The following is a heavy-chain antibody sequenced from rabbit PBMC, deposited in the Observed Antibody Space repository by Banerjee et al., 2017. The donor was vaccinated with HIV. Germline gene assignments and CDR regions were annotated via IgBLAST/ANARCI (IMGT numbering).Heavy chain of an antibody. Sequence: QEQLEESGGDLVKPEGSLTLTCTASGFSFSNGYVMCWVRQAPGKGLEWIACINTISGDTVYATWAKGRFTISKSSSTTVALQMTSLTAAYTATYFCARGGYYVYGDAGYAYENFNLWGQGTLVTVS. CDR3: ARGGYYVYGDAGYAYENFNL. J-gene: IGHJ4*01. CDR2: INTISGDT. CDR1: GFSFSNGYV. D-gene: IGHD6-1*01. V-gene: IGHV1S45*01.